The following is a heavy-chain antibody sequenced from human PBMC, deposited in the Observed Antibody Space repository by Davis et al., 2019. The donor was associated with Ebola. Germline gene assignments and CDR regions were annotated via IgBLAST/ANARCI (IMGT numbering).Heavy chain of an antibody. CDR2: ISSSGSTI. J-gene: IGHJ4*02. CDR3: ARAETPGYSSSWTSAPFDY. V-gene: IGHV3-48*01. CDR1: GFTFSSYW. Sequence: PGGSLRLSCAASGFTFSSYWMSWVRQAPGKGLEWVSYISSSGSTIYYADSVKGRFTISRDNSKNTLYLQMNSLRAEDTAVYYCARAETPGYSSSWTSAPFDYWGQGTLVTVSS. D-gene: IGHD6-13*01.